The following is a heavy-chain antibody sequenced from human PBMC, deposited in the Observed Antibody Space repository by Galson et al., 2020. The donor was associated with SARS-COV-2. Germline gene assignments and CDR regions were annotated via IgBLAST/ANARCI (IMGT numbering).Heavy chain of an antibody. J-gene: IGHJ5*02. Sequence: TGGSLRLSCEASGFTFSTYGMTWVRQAPGKGLEWVSSIRDSGGATYYADSVKARFTISRDNSKNTLYLQMFSLRAEDSALYYCARYSGDDSGWYEMNCFDPWGQGTLVTVSS. CDR3: ARYSGDDSGWYEMNCFDP. D-gene: IGHD6-19*01. V-gene: IGHV3-23*01. CDR1: GFTFSTYG. CDR2: IRDSGGAT.